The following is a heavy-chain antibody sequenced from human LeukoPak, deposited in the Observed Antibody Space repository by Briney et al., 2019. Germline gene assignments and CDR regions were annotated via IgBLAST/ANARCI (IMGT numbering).Heavy chain of an antibody. V-gene: IGHV4-34*01. CDR1: GGSFSGYY. CDR3: ARVVCRGGSCSPLVPHYYNDMDV. D-gene: IGHD2-15*01. Sequence: SETLSLTCAVYGGSFSGYYWGWIRQPPGKGLEWIGSIYHSGSTYYNPSLKSRVTISVDTSKNHFSLKLTSVTAADTAVYYCARVVCRGGSCSPLVPHYYNDMDVWGQGTTVTVSS. J-gene: IGHJ6*02. CDR2: IYHSGST.